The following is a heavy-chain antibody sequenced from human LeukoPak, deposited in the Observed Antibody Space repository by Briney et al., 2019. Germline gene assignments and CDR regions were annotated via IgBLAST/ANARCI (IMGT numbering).Heavy chain of an antibody. D-gene: IGHD2-15*01. CDR2: IYSGGST. CDR1: GFTVSSNF. J-gene: IGHJ3*02. Sequence: PGGSLRLSCAASGFTVSSNFMSWVRQAPGKGLEWVSLIYSGGSTYYADFVKGRFTISRDISKNTLFLQLNSLRAEDTAVYYCARGGVVVAAIDAFDIWGQGTLVTVSS. V-gene: IGHV3-66*01. CDR3: ARGGVVVAAIDAFDI.